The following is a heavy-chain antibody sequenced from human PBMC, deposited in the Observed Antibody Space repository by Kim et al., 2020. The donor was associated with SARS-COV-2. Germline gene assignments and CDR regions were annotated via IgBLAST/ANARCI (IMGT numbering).Heavy chain of an antibody. J-gene: IGHJ6*02. D-gene: IGHD5-12*01. Sequence: GGSLRLSCAASGFTFSSYAMHWVRQAPGKGLEWVAVISYDGSNKYYADSVKGRFTISGDNSKNTLYLQMNSLRAEDTAVYYCAIVLERDGYNLASYYYYGMDVWGQGTTVTVSS. CDR3: AIVLERDGYNLASYYYYGMDV. V-gene: IGHV3-30*04. CDR1: GFTFSSYA. CDR2: ISYDGSNK.